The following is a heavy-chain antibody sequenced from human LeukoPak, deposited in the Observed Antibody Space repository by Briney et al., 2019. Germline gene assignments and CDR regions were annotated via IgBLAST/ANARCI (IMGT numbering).Heavy chain of an antibody. Sequence: SETLSLTCTVSGGSISSGSYYWSWIRQPAGKGLEWSGRIYTSGSTNYNPSLKSRVTISVDTSKNQFSLKLSSVTAADTAVYYCARGVGTILPRDYYFDYWGQGTLVTVSS. CDR2: IYTSGST. J-gene: IGHJ4*02. CDR3: ARGVGTILPRDYYFDY. CDR1: GGSISSGSYY. D-gene: IGHD1-26*01. V-gene: IGHV4-61*02.